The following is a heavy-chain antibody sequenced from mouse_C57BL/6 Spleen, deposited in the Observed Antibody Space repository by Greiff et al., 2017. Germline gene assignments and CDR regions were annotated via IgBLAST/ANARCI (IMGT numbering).Heavy chain of an antibody. V-gene: IGHV3-1*01. J-gene: IGHJ4*01. CDR3: ARLNWDDAMDY. CDR1: GYSITSGYD. D-gene: IGHD4-1*01. Sequence: EVQLVESGPGMVKPSQSLSLTCTVTGYSITSGYDWHWIRHFPGNKLEWMGYISYSGSTNYNPSLKSRISITHDTSKNHFFLKLNSVTTEDTATYYCARLNWDDAMDYWGQGTSVTVSS. CDR2: ISYSGST.